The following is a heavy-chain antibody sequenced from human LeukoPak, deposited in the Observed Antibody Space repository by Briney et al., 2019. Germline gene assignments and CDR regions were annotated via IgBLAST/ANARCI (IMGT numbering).Heavy chain of an antibody. CDR2: LHTSGNN. CDR3: ARGNYYCYMDV. J-gene: IGHJ6*03. CDR1: GGSTGSYY. V-gene: IGHV4-4*07. Sequence: SETLSLTWTVAGGSTGSYYWDWIRQPAGKGMGWIGRLHTSGNNNYNPSLKSRVTMSVDPSKNQFSLKLNSVTTADTAVYYCARGNYYCYMDVWGKGTTVTVSS.